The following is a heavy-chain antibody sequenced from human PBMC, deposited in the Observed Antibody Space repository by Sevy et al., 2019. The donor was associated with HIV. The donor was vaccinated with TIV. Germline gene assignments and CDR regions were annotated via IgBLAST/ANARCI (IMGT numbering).Heavy chain of an antibody. J-gene: IGHJ4*02. CDR1: GFTFSNFN. D-gene: IGHD2-15*01. Sequence: GGSLRLSCAASGFTFSNFNMQWVRQAPGKGLEWISSIDSSTAKHYVGSLKGRFTITRDNSKKSVFLQMNSLRAEDTAAYYCAREDCSSGGCLGFDYWGQGNLVTVSS. V-gene: IGHV3-48*01. CDR2: IDSSTAK. CDR3: AREDCSSGGCLGFDY.